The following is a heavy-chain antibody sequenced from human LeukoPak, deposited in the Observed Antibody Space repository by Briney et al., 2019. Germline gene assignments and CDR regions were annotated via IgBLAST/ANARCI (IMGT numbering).Heavy chain of an antibody. J-gene: IGHJ4*02. CDR1: GFTFSSYW. V-gene: IGHV3-74*01. D-gene: IGHD3-22*01. CDR3: ARDRDDSSGYYDY. Sequence: GGSLRLSCAASGFTFSSYWMHWVRQAPGKGLVWVSRINSDGSSTSYADSVKGRFTISRDNAKNTLYLQMNSLGAEDTAVYYCARDRDDSSGYYDYWGQGTLVTVSS. CDR2: INSDGSST.